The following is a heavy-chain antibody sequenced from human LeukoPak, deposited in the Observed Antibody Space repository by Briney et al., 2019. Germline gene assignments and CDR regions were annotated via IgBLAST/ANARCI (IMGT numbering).Heavy chain of an antibody. Sequence: GGSLRLSCAASGFTFSSYWMHWVRQAPGKGLVWVSRINSDGSSTSYADSVKGRFTISRDNAKNTLYLQMNSLRAEDTAVYYCARGGVTTVITHYYYGTDVWGQGTTVTVSS. J-gene: IGHJ6*02. CDR3: ARGGVTTVITHYYYGTDV. V-gene: IGHV3-74*01. CDR2: INSDGSST. D-gene: IGHD4-17*01. CDR1: GFTFSSYW.